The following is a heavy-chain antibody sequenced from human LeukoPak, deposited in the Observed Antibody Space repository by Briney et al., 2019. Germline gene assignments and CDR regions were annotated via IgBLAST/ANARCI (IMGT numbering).Heavy chain of an antibody. D-gene: IGHD2-2*01. CDR1: GFTFSNFV. CDR2: ISGSGGDT. Sequence: GGSLRLSCAASGFTFSNFVIHWVRQAPGKGLQWVSTISGSGGDTYYTDSVKGRFTISRDNSKNTLFLQMNSLRAEDTAVYYCAKAGYCTGASCYDDYSYSMDVWGKGTAVTVSS. CDR3: AKAGYCTGASCYDDYSYSMDV. V-gene: IGHV3-23*01. J-gene: IGHJ6*03.